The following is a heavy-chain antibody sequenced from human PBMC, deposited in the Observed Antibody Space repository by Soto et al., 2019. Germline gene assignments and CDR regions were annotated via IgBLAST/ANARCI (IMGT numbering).Heavy chain of an antibody. CDR3: AREGRVGGIDY. CDR1: GSTFSIHE. J-gene: IGHJ4*02. CDR2: ISSIGVAT. D-gene: IGHD6-19*01. V-gene: IGHV3-48*03. Sequence: SLRLSCAASGSTFSIHEMNWVRQAPGKGLEWVSYISSIGVATYYADSVKGRFTISRDNAKNSLYLQMNSLRAEDTAVYYCAREGRVGGIDYWGQGTPVTVSS.